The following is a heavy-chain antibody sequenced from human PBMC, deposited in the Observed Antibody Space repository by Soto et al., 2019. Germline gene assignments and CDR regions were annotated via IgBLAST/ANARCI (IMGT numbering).Heavy chain of an antibody. CDR3: AKDFKVSGSHYGTLNYYYGMDV. D-gene: IGHD3-10*01. Sequence: GGSLRLSCEAPGFTFSKYGMQWVRQAPGKGLEWVAVISYDGYLKYYVDSVKGRFTVARDNSKNTLFLEMNSLRVEDTAVYFCAKDFKVSGSHYGTLNYYYGMDVWGQGTTVTVSS. CDR1: GFTFSKYG. J-gene: IGHJ6*02. V-gene: IGHV3-30*18. CDR2: ISYDGYLK.